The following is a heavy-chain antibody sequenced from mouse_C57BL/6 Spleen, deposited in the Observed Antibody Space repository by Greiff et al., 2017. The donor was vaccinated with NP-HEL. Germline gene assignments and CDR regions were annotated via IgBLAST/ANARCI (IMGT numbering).Heavy chain of an antibody. J-gene: IGHJ3*01. CDR1: GYTFTDYY. CDR3: ARVGGNYEGFAY. D-gene: IGHD2-1*01. V-gene: IGHV1-26*01. Sequence: EVQLQQSGPELVKPGASVKISCKASGYTFTDYYMNWVKQSHGKSLEWIGDINPNNGGTSYNQKFKGKATLTVDKSSSTAYMELCSLTSEDSAVYYCARVGGNYEGFAYWGQGTLVTVSA. CDR2: INPNNGGT.